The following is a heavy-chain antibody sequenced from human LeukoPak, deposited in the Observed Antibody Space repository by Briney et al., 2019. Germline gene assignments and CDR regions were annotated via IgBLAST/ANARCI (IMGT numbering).Heavy chain of an antibody. CDR2: FDPEDGET. V-gene: IGHV1-24*01. CDR3: ATGYYDSSGYLAPYY. D-gene: IGHD3-22*01. Sequence: GASVKVSCKVSGYTLTDLSMHWVRQAPGKGLEWMGGFDPEDGETIYAQKFQGRVTMTEDTSTDTAYMELSSLRSEDTAVYYCATGYYDSSGYLAPYYWGQGTLVTVSS. J-gene: IGHJ4*02. CDR1: GYTLTDLS.